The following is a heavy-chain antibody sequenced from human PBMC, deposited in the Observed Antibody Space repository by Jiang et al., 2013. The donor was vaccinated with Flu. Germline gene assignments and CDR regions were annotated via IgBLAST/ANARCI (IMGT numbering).Heavy chain of an antibody. Sequence: VKKPGSSVKVSCKASGHTFNTYVINWVRQAPGQGLEWMARIIPVFGTTNYARTLQGRVTISADASTSTAYLELSSLRSGDTAVYYCTTDGVETALTTTRFQYWGQGTQVTVSS. CDR3: TTDGVETALTTTRFQY. J-gene: IGHJ4*02. D-gene: IGHD4-17*01. CDR2: IIPVFGTT. CDR1: GHTFNTYV. V-gene: IGHV1-69*15.